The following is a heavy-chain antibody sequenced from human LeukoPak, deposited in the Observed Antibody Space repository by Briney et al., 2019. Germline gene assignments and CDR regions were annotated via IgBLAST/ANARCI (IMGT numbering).Heavy chain of an antibody. CDR1: GFTFSSYW. CDR2: IKQDGSEK. V-gene: IGHV3-7*01. Sequence: GGSLRLSCAASGFTFSSYWMSWVRQAPGKGLEWVANIKQDGSEKYYVDSVKGRFTISRDNAKNSLYLQMNSLRAEDTAVYYCATKTNYYDSSGYFSNWGQGTLVTVSS. CDR3: ATKTNYYDSSGYFSN. J-gene: IGHJ4*02. D-gene: IGHD3-22*01.